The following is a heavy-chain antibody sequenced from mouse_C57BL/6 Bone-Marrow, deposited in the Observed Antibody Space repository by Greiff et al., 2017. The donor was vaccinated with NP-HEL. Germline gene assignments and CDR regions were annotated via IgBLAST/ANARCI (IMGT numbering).Heavy chain of an antibody. CDR2: IDPENGDT. J-gene: IGHJ4*01. CDR1: GFNIKDDY. Sequence: EVQLQQSGAELVRPGASVKLSCTASGFNIKDDYMHWVKQRPEQGLEWIGWIDPENGDTEYASKFQGKATITADTSSNTAYLQLSSLTSEDTDVYYCTTGGNYWYSMDYWGQGTSVTVSS. V-gene: IGHV14-4*01. D-gene: IGHD2-1*01. CDR3: TTGGNYWYSMDY.